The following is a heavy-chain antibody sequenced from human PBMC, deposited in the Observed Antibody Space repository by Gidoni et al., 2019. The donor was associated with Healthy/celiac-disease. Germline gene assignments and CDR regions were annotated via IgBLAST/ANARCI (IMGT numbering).Heavy chain of an antibody. J-gene: IGHJ4*02. D-gene: IGHD6-19*01. V-gene: IGHV4-34*01. CDR1: GGSFSGYY. Sequence: QVQLQQWGAGLLKPSETLSLTCAVYGGSFSGYYWGWIRQPPGKGLEWIGEINHSGSTNYNPSLKSRVTISVDTSKNQFSLKLSSVTAADTAVHYCAYSSGWYFFDYWGQGTLVTVSS. CDR3: AYSSGWYFFDY. CDR2: INHSGST.